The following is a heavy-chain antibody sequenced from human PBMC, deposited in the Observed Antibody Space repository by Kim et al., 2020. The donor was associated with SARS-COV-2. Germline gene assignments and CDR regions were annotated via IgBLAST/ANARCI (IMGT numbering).Heavy chain of an antibody. V-gene: IGHV3-11*01. CDR2: GSST. CDR3: VREPSN. Sequence: GSSTDYADSVNGRFTISRDSAKGSVSLQMNSLTPEDTAVYYCVREPSNWGQGTLVTVSS. J-gene: IGHJ4*02.